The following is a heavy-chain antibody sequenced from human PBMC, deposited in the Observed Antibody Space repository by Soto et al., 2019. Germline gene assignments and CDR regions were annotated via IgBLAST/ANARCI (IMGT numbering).Heavy chain of an antibody. CDR1: GYTFTSYY. J-gene: IGHJ6*02. CDR3: ASSARYSSSSDNYYYGMDV. D-gene: IGHD6-6*01. V-gene: IGHV1-46*01. Sequence: QVQLVQSGAEVKKPGASVKVSCKASGYTFTSYYMHWVRQAPGQGLEWMGIINPSGGSTSYAQKFQGRVNMTRDTSTSTVYMELSSLRSEDTAVYYCASSARYSSSSDNYYYGMDVWGQGTTVTVSS. CDR2: INPSGGST.